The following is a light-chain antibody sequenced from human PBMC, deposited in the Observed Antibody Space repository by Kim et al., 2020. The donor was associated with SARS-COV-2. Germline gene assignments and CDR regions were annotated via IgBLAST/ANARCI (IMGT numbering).Light chain of an antibody. V-gene: IGLV1-47*01. CDR2: RNN. CDR1: SPNIGMNY. Sequence: GQRVTLSCSRSSPNIGMNYVYWHQQFPGTAPKVLIYRNNLRPSGVPDRVSGSKSGTSASLAISDLRSEDEADYYCAAWDDSLSGWVFGGGTQLTVL. CDR3: AAWDDSLSGWV. J-gene: IGLJ3*02.